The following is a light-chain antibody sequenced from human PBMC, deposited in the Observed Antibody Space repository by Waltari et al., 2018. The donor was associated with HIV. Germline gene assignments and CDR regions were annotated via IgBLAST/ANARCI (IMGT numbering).Light chain of an antibody. J-gene: IGLJ1*01. CDR2: RSR. Sequence: QYVLTQPPSASGTPGQRVTISCSGSSSNIGSNNVNWYRQFPGTAPTLLIYRSRERPSGVPDRFSGSESGTSGSLAINGLQSEDDAHYYCAAWDDSLNAYVFGTGTKVTVL. CDR3: AAWDDSLNAYV. V-gene: IGLV1-44*01. CDR1: SSNIGSNN.